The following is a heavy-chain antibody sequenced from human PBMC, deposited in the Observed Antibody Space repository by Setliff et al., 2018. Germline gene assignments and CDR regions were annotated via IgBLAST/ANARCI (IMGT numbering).Heavy chain of an antibody. CDR2: IIPIFGTA. J-gene: IGHJ6*03. D-gene: IGHD4-4*01. V-gene: IGHV1-69*05. Sequence: GASVKVSCKASGATFSSHGISWVRQAPGQGLEWMGGIIPIFGTANYAQKFQGRLTITTVGSTSTAYMELSSLRSEDTAVYYCARADYIRYFYMDAWGKGTTVTVSS. CDR1: GATFSSHG. CDR3: ARADYIRYFYMDA.